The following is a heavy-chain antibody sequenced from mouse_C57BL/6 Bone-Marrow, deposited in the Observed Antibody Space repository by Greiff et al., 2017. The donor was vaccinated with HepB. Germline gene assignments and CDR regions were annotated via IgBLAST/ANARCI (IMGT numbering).Heavy chain of an antibody. CDR3: AGRTTVVARGNYAMDY. Sequence: EVKVVESGGGLVKPGGSLKLSCAASGFTFSSYTMSWVRQTPEKRLEWVATISGGGGNTYYPDSVKGRFTISRDNAKNTLYLQMSSLRSEDTALYYCAGRTTVVARGNYAMDYWGQGTSVTVSS. V-gene: IGHV5-9*01. J-gene: IGHJ4*01. CDR2: ISGGGGNT. D-gene: IGHD1-1*01. CDR1: GFTFSSYT.